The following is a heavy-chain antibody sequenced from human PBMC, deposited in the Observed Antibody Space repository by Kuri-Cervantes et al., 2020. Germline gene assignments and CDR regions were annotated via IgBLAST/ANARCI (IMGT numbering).Heavy chain of an antibody. V-gene: IGHV5-51*01. CDR1: GYSYSNYW. CDR3: ARGGYCSGGSCYRRGDWFDP. CDR2: IYPGDSDT. J-gene: IGHJ5*02. D-gene: IGHD2-15*01. Sequence: GGSLRLSCTGTGYSYSNYWIGWVRQMPGKGLEWMGIIYPGDSDTRYSPSFQGQVTISADKSISTAYLQWSSLKASDTAMYYCARGGYCSGGSCYRRGDWFDPWGQGTRVTVSS.